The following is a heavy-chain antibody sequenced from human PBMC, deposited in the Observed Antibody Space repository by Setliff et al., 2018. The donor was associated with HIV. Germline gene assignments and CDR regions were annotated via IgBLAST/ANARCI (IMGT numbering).Heavy chain of an antibody. J-gene: IGHJ4*02. CDR1: GFTFDKYW. V-gene: IGHV3-74*01. Sequence: LRLSCAAPGFTFDKYWMHWVRQAPGKGLVWVSQISPDGSFTRYADPVKGRFTISRASAKNTLYLHMNSLNGEDTAVYYCARDMPSGFLDYWGQGTLVTVSS. CDR2: ISPDGSFT. CDR3: ARDMPSGFLDY. D-gene: IGHD3-3*01.